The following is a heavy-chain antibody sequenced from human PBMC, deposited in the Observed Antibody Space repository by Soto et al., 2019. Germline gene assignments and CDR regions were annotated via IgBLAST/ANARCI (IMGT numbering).Heavy chain of an antibody. CDR3: AKMDRRGYYYYGMDV. CDR1: GFTFSSYA. J-gene: IGHJ6*02. Sequence: LRLSCAASGFTFSSYAMSWVRQAPGKGLEWVSAVSGSGSSTYYADSVKGQFTISRDNSKNTLYLQMNSLRAEDTAVYYCAKMDRRGYYYYGMDVWGQGTTVTVSS. V-gene: IGHV3-23*01. D-gene: IGHD3-22*01. CDR2: VSGSGSST.